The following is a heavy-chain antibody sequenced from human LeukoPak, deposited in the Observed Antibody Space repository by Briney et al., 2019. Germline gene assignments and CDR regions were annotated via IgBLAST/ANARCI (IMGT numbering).Heavy chain of an antibody. V-gene: IGHV2-5*02. Sequence: SGPTLVNPTQTLTLTCTFSGFSLSTSGVGVGWIRQPPGKALEWLAIIYWDDDERHSPSLKSRLTITKDTSKNQVVLTMTNMDPVDTATYYCAHSRYNWNYDAFDIWGQGTMVTVSS. CDR2: IYWDDDE. D-gene: IGHD1-7*01. CDR3: AHSRYNWNYDAFDI. J-gene: IGHJ3*02. CDR1: GFSLSTSGVG.